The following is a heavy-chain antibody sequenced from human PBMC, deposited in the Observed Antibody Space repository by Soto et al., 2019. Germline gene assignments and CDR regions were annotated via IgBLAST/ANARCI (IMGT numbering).Heavy chain of an antibody. CDR2: INSGSI. CDR1: GFTFSSYW. V-gene: IGHV3-74*01. D-gene: IGHD3-22*01. CDR3: VKDARSRMIVVVVND. Sequence: TGGSLRLCCAASGFTFSSYWIHWVRQAPGEGLVWVSRINSGSIAYADSVKGRFTISRDNAKNSLYLQMNNLRAEDTALYYCVKDARSRMIVVVVNDWGQGTLVTVSS. J-gene: IGHJ4*02.